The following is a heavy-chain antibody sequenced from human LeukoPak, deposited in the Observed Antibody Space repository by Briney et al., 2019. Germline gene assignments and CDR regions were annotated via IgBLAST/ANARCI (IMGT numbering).Heavy chain of an antibody. D-gene: IGHD4-17*01. CDR2: HSCSGGST. Sequence: GSLRLPCAASGFTFSSYAISWVRQAPGKGLEWVSAHSCSGGSTYYGDSVKGRFTSSRDNSKITLYLQMNSLRAEDTVVYYCAKDRPDYGEGYLQHWGQGTLVTVSS. CDR1: GFTFSSYA. J-gene: IGHJ1*01. CDR3: AKDRPDYGEGYLQH. V-gene: IGHV3-23*01.